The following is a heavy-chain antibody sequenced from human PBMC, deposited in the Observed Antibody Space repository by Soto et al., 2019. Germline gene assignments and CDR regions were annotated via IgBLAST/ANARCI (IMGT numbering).Heavy chain of an antibody. J-gene: IGHJ1*01. CDR1: GFPLSSYA. V-gene: IGHV3-23*01. Sequence: DVQLLESGGGLVQPGGSVRLSCAAAGFPLSSYAMRWVRQAPGKWLEWASAISGDGADPSYADSLGGRFTTSSDNSKDTLFLQMNVLREDDTGVYYCGKERRGRGWFVSYSWGQGILVTVSS. CDR3: GKERRGRGWFVSYS. CDR2: ISGDGADP. D-gene: IGHD6-19*01.